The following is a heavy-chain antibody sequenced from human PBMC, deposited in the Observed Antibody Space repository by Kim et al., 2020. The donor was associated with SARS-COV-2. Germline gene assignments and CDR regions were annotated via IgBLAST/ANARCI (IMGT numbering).Heavy chain of an antibody. Sequence: GGSLRLSCAASGFAFSNYVMSWVRQAPRKGLEWVSTISGIGDSTYYADSVKGRFAISRDNSKNTLYLQMNSLGAEDTAVYYCVKGRMAAAGNTYFDPWGQGTLVTVSS. V-gene: IGHV3-23*01. D-gene: IGHD6-13*01. CDR3: VKGRMAAAGNTYFDP. CDR2: ISGIGDST. CDR1: GFAFSNYV. J-gene: IGHJ5*02.